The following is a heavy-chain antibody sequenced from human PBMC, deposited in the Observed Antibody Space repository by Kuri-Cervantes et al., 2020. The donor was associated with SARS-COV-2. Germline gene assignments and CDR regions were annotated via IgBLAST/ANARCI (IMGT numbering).Heavy chain of an antibody. Sequence: SGPTLVKPTQTLTLTCTFSGFSLSTSGVGVGWIRQPPGKALEWLAHIFSNDEKSYSTSLKSRLTISKDTSKSQVVLTMTNMDPVDTATYYCARVYYGSGSETLPFDYWGQGTLVTVSS. J-gene: IGHJ4*02. CDR1: GFSLSTSGVG. CDR2: IFSNDEK. CDR3: ARVYYGSGSETLPFDY. V-gene: IGHV2-26*01. D-gene: IGHD3-10*01.